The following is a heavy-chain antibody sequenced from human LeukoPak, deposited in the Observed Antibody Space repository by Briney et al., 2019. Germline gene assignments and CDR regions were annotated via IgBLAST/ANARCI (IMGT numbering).Heavy chain of an antibody. CDR1: GFTFSSYG. CDR3: AKGYSSGWYALDY. D-gene: IGHD6-19*01. CDR2: ISYDGSNK. J-gene: IGHJ4*02. V-gene: IGHV3-30*18. Sequence: QPGGSLRLSCAASGFTFSSYGMHWVRQAPGKGLEWVAVISYDGSNKYYADSVKGRFTISRDNSKNTLYLQMNSLRAEDTVVYYCAKGYSSGWYALDYWGQGTLVTVSS.